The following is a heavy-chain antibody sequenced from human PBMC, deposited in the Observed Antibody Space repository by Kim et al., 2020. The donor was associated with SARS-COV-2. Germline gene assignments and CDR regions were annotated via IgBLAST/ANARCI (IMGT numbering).Heavy chain of an antibody. CDR1: GFTFDDYA. V-gene: IGHV3-43*02. J-gene: IGHJ4*02. D-gene: IGHD3-22*01. CDR3: AKDIFYDSSGYYDY. CDR2: ISGDGGST. Sequence: GGSLRLSCAASGFTFDDYAMHWVRQAPGKGLEWVSLISGDGGSTYYADSVKGRFTISRDNSKNSLYLQMNSLRTEDTALYYCAKDIFYDSSGYYDYWGQGTLVTVSS.